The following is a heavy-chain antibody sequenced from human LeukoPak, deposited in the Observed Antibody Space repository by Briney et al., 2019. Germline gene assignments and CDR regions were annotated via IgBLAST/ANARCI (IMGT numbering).Heavy chain of an antibody. CDR3: ARGHDYSNQFDY. Sequence: GASVKVSCKASGYTFTSYDINWVRQATGQGLEWMGWMNPNSGNTGYAQKFQGRVTITRNTSISTAYMELSSLRSEDTAVYYCARGHDYSNQFDYWGQGTLVTVSS. CDR2: MNPNSGNT. V-gene: IGHV1-8*01. J-gene: IGHJ4*02. D-gene: IGHD4-11*01. CDR1: GYTFTSYD.